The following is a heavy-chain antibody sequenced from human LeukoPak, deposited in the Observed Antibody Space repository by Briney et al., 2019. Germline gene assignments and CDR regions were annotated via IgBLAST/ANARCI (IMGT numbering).Heavy chain of an antibody. D-gene: IGHD2-2*01. Sequence: SETLSLTCAVYGGSFSGYYWSWIRQPPGKGLEWIGEINHSGSTNYNPSLKSRVTISVDTSKNQFSLKLSSVTAADTAVYYCARLPPLGYCSSTSCHFDYWGQGTLVTVSS. V-gene: IGHV4-34*01. CDR2: INHSGST. CDR1: GGSFSGYY. CDR3: ARLPPLGYCSSTSCHFDY. J-gene: IGHJ4*02.